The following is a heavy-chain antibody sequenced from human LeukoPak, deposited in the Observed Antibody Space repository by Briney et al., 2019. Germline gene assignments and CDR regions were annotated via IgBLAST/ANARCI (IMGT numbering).Heavy chain of an antibody. D-gene: IGHD5-18*01. Sequence: SETLSLTCTVSGGSISSYYWSWIRQPPGKGLEWIGYIHYSGSTNYNPSLKSRVTISVDTSKNQFSLKLSSVTAADTAVYYCARGGYSYGSFDYWGQGTLVTVSS. V-gene: IGHV4-59*01. CDR3: ARGGYSYGSFDY. CDR1: GGSISSYY. CDR2: IHYSGST. J-gene: IGHJ4*02.